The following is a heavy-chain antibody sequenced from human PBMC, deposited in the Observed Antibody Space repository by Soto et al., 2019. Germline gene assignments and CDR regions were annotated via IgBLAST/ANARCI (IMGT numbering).Heavy chain of an antibody. D-gene: IGHD5-12*01. CDR2: ISYDESNK. Sequence: QVQLVESGGGVVQPGRSLRLSCAASGFTFSSYGMHWVRQAPGKGLEWVAVISYDESNKYYADSVKGRFTISRDNSKNTLYLQMNSLRAEDTAVYYCAKDSGGWLQCDYWGQGTLVTVSS. CDR3: AKDSGGWLQCDY. CDR1: GFTFSSYG. J-gene: IGHJ4*02. V-gene: IGHV3-30*18.